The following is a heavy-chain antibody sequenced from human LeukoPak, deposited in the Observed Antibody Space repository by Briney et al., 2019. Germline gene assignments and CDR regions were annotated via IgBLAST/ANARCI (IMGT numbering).Heavy chain of an antibody. V-gene: IGHV4-4*09. CDR2: IHSSGST. D-gene: IGHD6-13*01. CDR1: GGSINSFY. J-gene: IGHJ5*02. Sequence: SETLSLTCTVSGGSINSFYWSWIRQPPGKGLEWIGYIHSSGSTNYNPSLKSRVTISVDTSENQVSLKLSSVTAADTAVYYCARRSAGIAGGPGFDPWGQGTLVTVSS. CDR3: ARRSAGIAGGPGFDP.